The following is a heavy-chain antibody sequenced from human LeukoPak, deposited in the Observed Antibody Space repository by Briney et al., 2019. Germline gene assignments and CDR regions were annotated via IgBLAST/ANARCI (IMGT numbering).Heavy chain of an antibody. V-gene: IGHV4-30-4*08. Sequence: SETLSLTCTVSGGSISSGDYYWGWIRQPPGKGLEWIGYIYYSGSTYYNPSLKSRVTISVDTSKNQFSLKLSSVTAADTAVYYCARKGFPSYFDYWGQGTLVTVSS. CDR2: IYYSGST. J-gene: IGHJ4*02. D-gene: IGHD3-3*01. CDR3: ARKGFPSYFDY. CDR1: GGSISSGDYY.